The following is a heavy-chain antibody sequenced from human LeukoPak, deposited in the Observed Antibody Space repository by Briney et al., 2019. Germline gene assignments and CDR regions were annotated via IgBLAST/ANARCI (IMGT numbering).Heavy chain of an antibody. V-gene: IGHV3-11*05. CDR2: ISSGGDST. CDR1: GXSFSDYY. J-gene: IGHJ6*02. Sequence: GGSLTLSCEASGXSFSDYYMTWIRQAPGEGLEWVSYISSGGDSTSYAESLEGRFTISRDNAKKSLYLRLNSLRPEDTAIYYCVRATEGGAMDVWGQGTTVTVSS. D-gene: IGHD2-21*02. CDR3: VRATEGGAMDV.